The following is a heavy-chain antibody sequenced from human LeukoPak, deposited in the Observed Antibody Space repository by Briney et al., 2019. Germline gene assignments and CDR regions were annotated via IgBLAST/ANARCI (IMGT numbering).Heavy chain of an antibody. D-gene: IGHD2-21*02. V-gene: IGHV1-2*02. J-gene: IGHJ4*02. Sequence: ASVKVSCKASGYTFTGYYMHWVRQAPGQGLEWMGWINPNSGGTNYAQKFQGRVTMTRDTSISTAYMELSRLRSDDTAVYYCARIPNTYSGGDCDYWGQGTLVTVSS. CDR1: GYTFTGYY. CDR3: ARIPNTYSGGDCDY. CDR2: INPNSGGT.